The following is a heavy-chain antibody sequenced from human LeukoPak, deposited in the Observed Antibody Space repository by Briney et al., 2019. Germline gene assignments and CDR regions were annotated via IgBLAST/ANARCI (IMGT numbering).Heavy chain of an antibody. CDR2: ISSSSSYI. CDR1: GFTFSSCS. V-gene: IGHV3-21*04. J-gene: IGHJ4*02. CDR3: ARAPADY. Sequence: GGSLRLSCAASGFTFSSCSMNWVRQAPGKGLEWVSAISSSSSYIYYADTMKGQYTNSKENARKSRYLQMNSPRAEDTAVYYCARAPADYWGQGTLVTVSS.